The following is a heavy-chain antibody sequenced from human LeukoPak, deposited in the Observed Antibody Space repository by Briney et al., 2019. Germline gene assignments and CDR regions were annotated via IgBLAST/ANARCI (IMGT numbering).Heavy chain of an antibody. V-gene: IGHV6-1*01. J-gene: IGHJ6*03. Sequence: SQTLSLTCAISGDTFSSDSAAWHWIRQSPSRGLEWLGRTYYRSKWYNDYAVSVKSRITIDPDTSKNQFSLQLNSVTPEDTAVYYCARGPSLVGYYYMDVWGKGTTVTVSS. CDR3: ARGPSLVGYYYMDV. CDR2: TYYRSKWYN. CDR1: GDTFSSDSAA. D-gene: IGHD1-26*01.